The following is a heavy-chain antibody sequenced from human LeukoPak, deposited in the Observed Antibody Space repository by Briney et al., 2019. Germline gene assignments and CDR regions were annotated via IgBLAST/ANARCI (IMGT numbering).Heavy chain of an antibody. Sequence: GRSLRLSCAASGFTFSSYAMHWVRQAPGKGLEWVAVISYDGSNKYYADSVKGRFTISRDNSKNTLYLQMNSLRAEDTAVYYCAREPSITIFGVAQGAFDIWGQGTMVTVSS. CDR1: GFTFSSYA. CDR3: AREPSITIFGVAQGAFDI. V-gene: IGHV3-30-3*01. CDR2: ISYDGSNK. J-gene: IGHJ3*02. D-gene: IGHD3-3*01.